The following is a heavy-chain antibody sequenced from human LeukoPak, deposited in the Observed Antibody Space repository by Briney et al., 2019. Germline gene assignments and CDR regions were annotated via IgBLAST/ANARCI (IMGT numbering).Heavy chain of an antibody. J-gene: IGHJ5*02. CDR3: ATRPPYCSGGSCNWFDP. V-gene: IGHV1-24*01. D-gene: IGHD2-15*01. CDR2: FDPEDGET. Sequence: ASVKVSCKVSGYTLTELSMHWVRQAPGKGLEWMGGFDPEDGETIYAQKFQGRVTVTEDTSTDTAYMELSSLRSEDTAVYYCATRPPYCSGGSCNWFDPWGQGTLVTVSS. CDR1: GYTLTELS.